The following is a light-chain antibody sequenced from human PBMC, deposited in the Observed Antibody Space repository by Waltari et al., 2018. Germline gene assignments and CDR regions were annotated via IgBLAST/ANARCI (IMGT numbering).Light chain of an antibody. CDR3: ATWDDSLNGRV. Sequence: QSVLTQPPSTSGTPGQRVTISCSGSSSNIGINTVNWYQQLPGTAPKVLIHSNNQRPSGVPDRFSGSKSGTSASLAISGLQSEDEADYYCATWDDSLNGRVFGGGTKLTVL. V-gene: IGLV1-44*01. CDR1: SSNIGINT. CDR2: SNN. J-gene: IGLJ2*01.